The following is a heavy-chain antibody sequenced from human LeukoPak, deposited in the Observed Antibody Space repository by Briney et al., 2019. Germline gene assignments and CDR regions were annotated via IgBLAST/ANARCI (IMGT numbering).Heavy chain of an antibody. V-gene: IGHV4-59*01. CDR1: GGSISSYY. D-gene: IGHD3-22*01. J-gene: IGHJ4*02. Sequence: SETLSLTCTVSGGSISSYYWSWIRQPPGKGLEWIGYIYYSGSTNYNPSLKSRVTISVDTSKNQFSLKLSSVTAADTAVYHCARGLYYYDSSGYWARGSEPYYFDYWGQGTLVTVSS. CDR2: IYYSGST. CDR3: ARGLYYYDSSGYWARGSEPYYFDY.